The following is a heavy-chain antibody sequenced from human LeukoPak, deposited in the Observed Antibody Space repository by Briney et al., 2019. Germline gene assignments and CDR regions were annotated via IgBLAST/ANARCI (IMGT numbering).Heavy chain of an antibody. CDR2: ISKGGSHT. V-gene: IGHV3-30*03. Sequence: PGGSLRISCAASGFAFSDSDMHWVREPPGKGLEWVAVISKGGSHTIYTDSVRGRFTISRDNSENTMYLQMNSLRVEDTALYYCARDLIVGSPDYFDSWGEGTRVTVSS. J-gene: IGHJ4*02. CDR1: GFAFSDSD. D-gene: IGHD1-26*01. CDR3: ARDLIVGSPDYFDS.